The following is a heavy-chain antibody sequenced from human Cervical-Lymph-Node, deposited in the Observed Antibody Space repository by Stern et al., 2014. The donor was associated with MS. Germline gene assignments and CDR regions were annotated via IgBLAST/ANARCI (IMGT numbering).Heavy chain of an antibody. Sequence: QVTLRESGPTLVKPTETLRLTCNFSGFSLRTNGVAVGWIRQTPGKALEFLALIYWDCDKRYNPSLKRRLTITTDPSQSQVVLKMASLDPVDTATYYFVYRPPGDFLEDAFDIWGQGTMVTISS. CDR1: GFSLRTNGVA. CDR2: IYWDCDK. D-gene: IGHD4-17*01. J-gene: IGHJ3*02. V-gene: IGHV2-5*02. CDR3: VYRPPGDFLEDAFDI.